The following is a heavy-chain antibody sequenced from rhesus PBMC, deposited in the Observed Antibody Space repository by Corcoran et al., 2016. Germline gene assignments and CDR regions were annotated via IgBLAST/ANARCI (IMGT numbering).Heavy chain of an antibody. D-gene: IGHD3-9*01. CDR1: GGSISSGYD. J-gene: IGHJ4*01. CDR3: ARRRIYFDY. V-gene: IGHV4-76*01. Sequence: QVQLQESGPGVVKPSETLSLTCAVSGGSISSGYDWCSIRQTPGKGLEWIGYIYGSSGSTNHNPALQSRVTSSKVASKDQCSRELSSVDAAGTAVYYWARRRIYFDYWGQGGLDTVSS. CDR2: IYGSSGST.